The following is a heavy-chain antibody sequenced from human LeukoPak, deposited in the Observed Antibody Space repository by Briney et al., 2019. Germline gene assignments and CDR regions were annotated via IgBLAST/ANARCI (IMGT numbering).Heavy chain of an antibody. V-gene: IGHV4-30-4*08. CDR1: GGSISSGDYY. Sequence: SETLSLTCTVSGGSISSGDYYWSWIRQPPGTGLEWIGYIYYSGSTYYNPSLKSRVTISVDTSKNQFSLKLSSVTAADTAVYYCARFTMVRGVIPFDYWGQGTLVTVSS. CDR3: ARFTMVRGVIPFDY. D-gene: IGHD3-10*01. J-gene: IGHJ4*02. CDR2: IYYSGST.